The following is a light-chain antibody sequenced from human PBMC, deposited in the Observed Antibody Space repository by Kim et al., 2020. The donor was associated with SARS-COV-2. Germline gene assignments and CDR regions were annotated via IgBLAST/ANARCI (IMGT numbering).Light chain of an antibody. CDR2: EAS. V-gene: IGKV3-11*01. Sequence: EIVLTQSPATLSLSPGETATLTCRASQSVSIYLAWYQQKPGQAPRLLIYEASNRATGIPARFSGSGSGTDFTLTIGSLQPEDFAVYYCQRRSDRPPGITFGQGTRLEIK. J-gene: IGKJ5*01. CDR3: QRRSDRPPGIT. CDR1: QSVSIY.